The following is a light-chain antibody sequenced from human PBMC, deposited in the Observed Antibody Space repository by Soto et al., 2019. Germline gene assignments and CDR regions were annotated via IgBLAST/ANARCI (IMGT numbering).Light chain of an antibody. CDR2: DVT. V-gene: IGLV2-14*01. CDR3: AAWDDSLNGLWV. CDR1: SSDVGGYNF. J-gene: IGLJ3*02. Sequence: QSALTQPASVSGSPGQSITISCTGTSSDVGGYNFVSWYQQHPGKAPKLMIYDVTHRPSGVPDRFSGSKSGTSASLAISGLQSEDEADYYCAAWDDSLNGLWVFGGGTKLTVL.